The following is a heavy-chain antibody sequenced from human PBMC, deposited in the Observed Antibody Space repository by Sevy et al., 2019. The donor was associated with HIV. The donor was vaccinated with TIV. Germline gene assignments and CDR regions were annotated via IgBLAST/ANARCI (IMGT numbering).Heavy chain of an antibody. D-gene: IGHD3-10*01. J-gene: IGHJ6*02. CDR1: GGTFSSYA. CDR3: ARSRGYCGSGSSFAYFGMDV. V-gene: IGHV1-69*13. Sequence: ASVKVSCKASGGTFSSYAISWVRQAPGQGLEWMGGIIPIFGTANYAQKFQGRVTITADESTSTAYMELSSLRSEDTAVYYCARSRGYCGSGSSFAYFGMDVWGQGTTATVSS. CDR2: IIPIFGTA.